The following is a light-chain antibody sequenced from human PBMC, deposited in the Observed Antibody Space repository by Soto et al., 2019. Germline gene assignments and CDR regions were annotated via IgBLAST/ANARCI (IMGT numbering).Light chain of an antibody. J-gene: IGKJ4*01. CDR2: KXS. CDR1: QSLLLSDGKTY. V-gene: IGKV2D-29*01. CDR3: MQSIQLPRT. Sequence: IVMTQTPLSLPVTVGQPASVSXKSSQSLLLSDGKTYLYLXLQKQGXPPKXXXDKXSNLYSGGPDRLSGSESGTDFTLKISRVDAEYVGVYYCMQSIQLPRTFGGGTKVDIK.